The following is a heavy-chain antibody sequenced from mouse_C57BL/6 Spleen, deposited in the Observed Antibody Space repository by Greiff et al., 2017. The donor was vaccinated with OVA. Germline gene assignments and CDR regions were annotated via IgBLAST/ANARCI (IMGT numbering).Heavy chain of an antibody. D-gene: IGHD1-1*01. V-gene: IGHV1-39*01. J-gene: IGHJ2*01. Sequence: EVQLLQSGPELVKPGASVKLSCKASGYSFTDYNMNWVKQSPGQSLEWIGVINPNNGTTSYNQKFKGKATLTVDQSSSTAYMQLSSLTSEDSAVYYCARSCRLVADFDYWGQGTTLTVSS. CDR3: ARSCRLVADFDY. CDR2: INPNNGTT. CDR1: GYSFTDYN.